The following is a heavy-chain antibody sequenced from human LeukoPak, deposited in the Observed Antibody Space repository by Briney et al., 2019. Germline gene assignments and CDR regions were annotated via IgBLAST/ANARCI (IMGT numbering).Heavy chain of an antibody. D-gene: IGHD3-10*01. CDR2: IYYSGST. CDR1: GGSISSSSYY. CDR3: ARPTITMVRGFDP. J-gene: IGHJ5*02. V-gene: IGHV4-39*01. Sequence: SETLSLTCTVSGGSISSSSYYWGWIRQPPGKGLEWIGSIYYSGSTYYNPSLKSRVTISVDTSKDQFSLKLSSVTAADTAVYYCARPTITMVRGFDPWGQGSLVTVSS.